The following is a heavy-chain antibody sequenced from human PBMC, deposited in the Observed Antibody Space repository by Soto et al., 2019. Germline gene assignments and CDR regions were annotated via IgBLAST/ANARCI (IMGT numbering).Heavy chain of an antibody. CDR1: GGTFSSYA. D-gene: IGHD2-15*01. V-gene: IGHV1-69*12. J-gene: IGHJ5*02. CDR2: IIPIFGTA. Sequence: QVQLVQSGAEVKKPGSSVKVSCKASGGTFSSYAISWVRQAPGQGLEWMGGIIPIFGTANYAQKFQGRVTITAEESTITAYRGLSSLRSEDTAVYDCALGYCSGGSCYSLESWFDPWGQGTLVTVSS. CDR3: ALGYCSGGSCYSLESWFDP.